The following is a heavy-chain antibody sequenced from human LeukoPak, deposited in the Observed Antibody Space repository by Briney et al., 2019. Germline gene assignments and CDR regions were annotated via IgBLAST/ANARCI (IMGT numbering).Heavy chain of an antibody. J-gene: IGHJ4*02. CDR2: ISGSVGST. D-gene: IGHD6-19*01. Sequence: GGSLRLSCAASGFTFSSYAMSWVRQAPGKGLEGVSAISGSVGSTYYADSVKGRFTISRDNSKNTLYLQMNSLRAEDTAVYYCAKMPTNSQWLVRFDYWGQGTLVTVSS. CDR3: AKMPTNSQWLVRFDY. CDR1: GFTFSSYA. V-gene: IGHV3-23*01.